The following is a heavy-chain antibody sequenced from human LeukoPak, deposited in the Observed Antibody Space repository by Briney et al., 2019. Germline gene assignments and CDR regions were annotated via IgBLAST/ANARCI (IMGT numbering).Heavy chain of an antibody. J-gene: IGHJ4*02. V-gene: IGHV3-30*02. D-gene: IGHD2-2*02. Sequence: GGSLRLSCAASGFTFSSYGMHWVRQAPGKGLEWVAFIRYDGSNKYYADSVKGRFTISRDNSKNTLYLQMNSLRAEDTAVYYCAKGFIVVVPAAIDYWSQGTLVTVSS. CDR1: GFTFSSYG. CDR3: AKGFIVVVPAAIDY. CDR2: IRYDGSNK.